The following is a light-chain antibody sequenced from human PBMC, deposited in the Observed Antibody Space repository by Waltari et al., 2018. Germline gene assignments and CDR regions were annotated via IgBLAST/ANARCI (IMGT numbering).Light chain of an antibody. J-gene: IGLJ2*01. CDR3: AAWDDSLNGVV. CDR1: SSTIGSTT. CDR2: SNN. V-gene: IGLV1-44*01. Sequence: QSVLTQPPSASGTPGPRVTISCSGSSSTIGSTTVNWYQQLPGTAPKLLIYSNNQRPSGVPDRVSGSKSGTSASLAISGLQSEDEADYYCAAWDDSLNGVVFGGGTKLTVL.